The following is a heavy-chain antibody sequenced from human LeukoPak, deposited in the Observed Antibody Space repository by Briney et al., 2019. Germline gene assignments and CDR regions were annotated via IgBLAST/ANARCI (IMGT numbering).Heavy chain of an antibody. CDR2: ISGSGGST. D-gene: IGHD3-3*01. CDR1: GFTFSSYA. J-gene: IGHJ6*02. V-gene: IGHV3-23*01. CDR3: AKAGNYDFWSGLAPDGMDV. Sequence: PGGSLRLSCAASGFTFSSYAMSWVRQAPGKGLEWASSISGSGGSTYYADSVKGRFTISRDNSKNTLYLQMNSLRAEDTAVYYCAKAGNYDFWSGLAPDGMDVWGQGTTVTVSS.